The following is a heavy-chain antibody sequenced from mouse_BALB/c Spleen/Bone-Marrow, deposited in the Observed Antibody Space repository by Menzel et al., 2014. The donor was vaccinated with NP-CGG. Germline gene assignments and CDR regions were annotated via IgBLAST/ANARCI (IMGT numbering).Heavy chain of an antibody. CDR1: GYTFTSYW. CDR3: ARREYYGSSYLYFDY. Sequence: QVQLKESGAELVKPGASVKLSCKASGYTFTSYWMHWVKQRPGQGLEWIGEIDPSDSYTNYNQKFKGKATLTVDKSSSTASMQLSSLTSEDSAVYYCARREYYGSSYLYFDYWGQGTPLTVSS. J-gene: IGHJ2*01. CDR2: IDPSDSYT. D-gene: IGHD1-1*01. V-gene: IGHV1-69*02.